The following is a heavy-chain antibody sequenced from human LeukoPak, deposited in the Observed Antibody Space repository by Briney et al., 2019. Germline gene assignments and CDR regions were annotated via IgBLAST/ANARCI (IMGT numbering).Heavy chain of an antibody. CDR1: GGSISSSSYY. D-gene: IGHD6-6*01. CDR3: ARRYSSSSPLDY. J-gene: IGHJ4*02. V-gene: IGHV4-39*01. CDR2: IYYSGST. Sequence: SETLSLTCTVSGGSISSSSYYWGWIRQPPGKGLEWIGSIYYSGSTYYNPSLKSRVTISVDTSKNQFSLKLSSVTAADTAMYYCARRYSSSSPLDYWGQGTLVTVSS.